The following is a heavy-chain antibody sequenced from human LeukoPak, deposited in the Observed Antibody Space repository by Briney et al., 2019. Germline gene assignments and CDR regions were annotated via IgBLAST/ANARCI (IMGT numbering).Heavy chain of an antibody. Sequence: PSQTLSLTCTVCGGSISSGDYYWSWIRQPPGKGLEWIEYIYYSGSTNYNPSLKSRVTISVDTSKNQFSLKLSSVTAADTAVYYCARELSDFWTGQGNYFDYWGQGTLVTVSS. CDR1: GGSISSGDYY. J-gene: IGHJ4*02. D-gene: IGHD3-3*01. CDR2: IYYSGST. CDR3: ARELSDFWTGQGNYFDY. V-gene: IGHV4-30-4*08.